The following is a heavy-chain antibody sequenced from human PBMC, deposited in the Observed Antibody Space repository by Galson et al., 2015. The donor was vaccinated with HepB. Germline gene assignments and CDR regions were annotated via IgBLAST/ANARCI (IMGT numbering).Heavy chain of an antibody. V-gene: IGHV3-30*18. J-gene: IGHJ4*02. Sequence: SLRLSCAASGFTFSSYGMHWVRQAPGKGLEWVAVISYDGSNKYYADSVKGRFTISRDNSKNTLYLQMNSLRAEDTAVYYCAKGGRWSIAARLGYWGQGTLVTVSS. D-gene: IGHD6-6*01. CDR3: AKGGRWSIAARLGY. CDR2: ISYDGSNK. CDR1: GFTFSSYG.